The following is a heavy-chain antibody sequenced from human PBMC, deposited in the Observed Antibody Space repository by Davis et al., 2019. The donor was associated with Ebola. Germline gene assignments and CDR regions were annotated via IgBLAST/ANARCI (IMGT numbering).Heavy chain of an antibody. CDR3: ARVPAAARYYYDGMDV. J-gene: IGHJ6*04. CDR1: GASISSYY. D-gene: IGHD2-2*01. V-gene: IGHV4-59*01. CDR2: IYYSGST. Sequence: MPSETSLTCTVSGASISSYYWSWIRQPPGKGLEWIGYIYYSGSTNYNPSLKSRVTISVDTSKNKFSLKLSSVTAADTAVYYCARVPAAARYYYDGMDVWGKGTTVTVSS.